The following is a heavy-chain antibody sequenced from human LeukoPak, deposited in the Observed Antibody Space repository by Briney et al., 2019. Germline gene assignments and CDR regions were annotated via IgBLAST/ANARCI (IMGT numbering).Heavy chain of an antibody. CDR1: SGSFSGYY. Sequence: PSETLSLTCAVYSGSFSGYYWSWIRQPPGKGLEWIGEINHSGSTNYNPSLKSRVTISVDTSKNQFSLKLSSVTAADTAVYYCARSTYCSSTSCYQAGAFDIWGQGTMVTVSS. D-gene: IGHD2-2*01. CDR2: INHSGST. CDR3: ARSTYCSSTSCYQAGAFDI. J-gene: IGHJ3*02. V-gene: IGHV4-34*01.